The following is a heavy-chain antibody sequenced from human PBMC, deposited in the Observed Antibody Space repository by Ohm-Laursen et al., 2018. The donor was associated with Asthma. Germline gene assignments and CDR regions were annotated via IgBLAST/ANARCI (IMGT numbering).Heavy chain of an antibody. V-gene: IGHV3-33*08. D-gene: IGHD3-3*01. CDR1: GFTFTSYD. Sequence: SLRLSCAASGFTFTSYDMYWVRQAPGKGLEFVAVIWYGGSNKYYADSVKGRFTISRDNSKNTLYLQMNSLRAEDTAVYYCTRDQEEDTIYGMDVWGQGTTVTVSS. J-gene: IGHJ6*02. CDR2: IWYGGSNK. CDR3: TRDQEEDTIYGMDV.